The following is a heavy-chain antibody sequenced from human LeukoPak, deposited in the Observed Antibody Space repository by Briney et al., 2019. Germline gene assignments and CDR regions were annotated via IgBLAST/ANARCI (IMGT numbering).Heavy chain of an antibody. Sequence: WASVKVSCKTSGFTFSAYGIAWVRQAPGHGPEWMGWISNHNGNTNYAQKFQDRITVTTETSTGTVSMELRSLKPDDTAIYYCTRGIALATAYYFDSRGRGTQVTVAS. J-gene: IGHJ4*02. CDR3: TRGIALATAYYFDS. D-gene: IGHD6-25*01. CDR2: ISNHNGNT. CDR1: GFTFSAYG. V-gene: IGHV1-18*04.